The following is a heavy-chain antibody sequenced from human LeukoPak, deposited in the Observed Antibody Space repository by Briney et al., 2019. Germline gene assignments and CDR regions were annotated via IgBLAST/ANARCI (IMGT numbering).Heavy chain of an antibody. Sequence: KPSETLSLTCTVSGGSISSSSYYWGWIRQPPGKGLEWIGSIYYSGSTYYNPSLKSRVTISVDTSKNQFSLKLSSVTAADTAVYYCARGHQVCSGGSCGDFDYWGQGTLVTVSS. D-gene: IGHD2-15*01. CDR1: GGSISSSSYY. V-gene: IGHV4-39*01. J-gene: IGHJ4*02. CDR2: IYYSGST. CDR3: ARGHQVCSGGSCGDFDY.